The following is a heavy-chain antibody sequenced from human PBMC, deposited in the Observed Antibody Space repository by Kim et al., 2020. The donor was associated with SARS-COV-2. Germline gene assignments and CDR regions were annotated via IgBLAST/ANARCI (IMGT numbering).Heavy chain of an antibody. CDR1: GFTFSIFG. CDR2: ILYDGSSK. V-gene: IGHV3-33*06. Sequence: GSLRLSCAASGFTFSIFGMHWVRQAPGKRLEWVAVILYDGSSKYYADSVKGRFTISRDNSNNTMYLEMNNLRAEDTAVYYCAKESPRYYDYVWGTYRLDSWGQGALVTVSS. D-gene: IGHD3-16*02. CDR3: AKESPRYYDYVWGTYRLDS. J-gene: IGHJ4*02.